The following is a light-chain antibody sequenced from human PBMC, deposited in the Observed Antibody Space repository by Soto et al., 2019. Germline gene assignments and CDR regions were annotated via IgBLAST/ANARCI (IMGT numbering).Light chain of an antibody. J-gene: IGLJ1*01. V-gene: IGLV2-14*01. Sequence: QSALPQPAAVSGSPGQSIAISCTGTSSDVGTYNSVSWYQQYPGKAPKLMIHDVSNRPSGVSDRFSGSKSGNTASLTISGLQSEDEADYYCSSYTSSSSYVFGSGTKVTVL. CDR2: DVS. CDR1: SSDVGTYNS. CDR3: SSYTSSSSYV.